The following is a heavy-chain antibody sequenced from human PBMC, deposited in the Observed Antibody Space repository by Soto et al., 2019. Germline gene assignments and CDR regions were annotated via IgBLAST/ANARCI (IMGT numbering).Heavy chain of an antibody. CDR2: ISGSGDST. J-gene: IGHJ4*02. Sequence: EVQLLESGGGLVQPGGSLRLSCAASGFTFSSYAMRWVRQAPGKWLEWVSAISGSGDSTYYTDSVKGRFTISRDNSKNTPYLPMNSLRAEDTAVYYCARRGPGTYFDYWGQGTLVTVSS. CDR1: GFTFSSYA. D-gene: IGHD6-13*01. V-gene: IGHV3-23*01. CDR3: ARRGPGTYFDY.